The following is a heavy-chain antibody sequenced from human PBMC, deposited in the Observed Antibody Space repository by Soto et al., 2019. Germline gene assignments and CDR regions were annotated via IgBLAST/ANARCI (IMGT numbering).Heavy chain of an antibody. CDR1: GFSLSTSGVG. CDR3: AHSLIGYYYDSSGSNWFDP. J-gene: IGHJ5*02. CDR2: LYWDDDK. D-gene: IGHD3-22*01. Sequence: QITLKESGPTLVKPTQTLTLTCTFSGFSLSTSGVGVGWIRQPPGKALEWLALLYWDDDKRYSPSLKSRLTITKDTPKNQVVLTMTNMDPVDTATYYCAHSLIGYYYDSSGSNWFDPWGQGTLVTVSS. V-gene: IGHV2-5*02.